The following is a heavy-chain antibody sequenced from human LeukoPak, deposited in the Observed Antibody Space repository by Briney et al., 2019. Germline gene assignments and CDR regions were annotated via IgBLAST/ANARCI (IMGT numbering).Heavy chain of an antibody. J-gene: IGHJ4*02. CDR3: ASTNSLDY. CDR1: GFSFISYW. D-gene: IGHD2-2*01. CDR2: IKQDGSEQ. V-gene: IGHV3-7*01. Sequence: GGSLRLSCAASGFSFISYWMSWVRQAPGKGLEWVANIKQDGSEQNYVDSVKGRFTISRDNTKNSLYLQMNSLRAEDTAVYYCASTNSLDYWGQGTLVTVSS.